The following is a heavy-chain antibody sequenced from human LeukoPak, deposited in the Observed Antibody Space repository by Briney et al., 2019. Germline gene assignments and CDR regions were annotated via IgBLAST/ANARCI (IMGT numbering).Heavy chain of an antibody. D-gene: IGHD3-16*02. CDR2: ISGSGGST. CDR3: AKGPYDYVWGSYRPETYNWFDP. Sequence: GGSLRLSCAASGFTFSSYAMSWVRRAPGKGLEWVSAISGSGGSTYYADSVKGRFTISRDNSENTLYLQMNSLRAEDTAVYYCAKGPYDYVWGSYRPETYNWFDPWGQGTLVTVSS. J-gene: IGHJ5*02. CDR1: GFTFSSYA. V-gene: IGHV3-23*01.